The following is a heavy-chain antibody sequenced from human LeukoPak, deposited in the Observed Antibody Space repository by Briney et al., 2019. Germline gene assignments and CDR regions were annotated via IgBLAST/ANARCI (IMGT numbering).Heavy chain of an antibody. CDR2: INHSGST. Sequence: SETLSLTCSVSGGSINSGGSYWTWIRQPPGKGLEWIGEINHSGSTNYNPSLKSRVTISVDTSKNQFSLKLSSVTAADTAVYYCARVGFRPFDYWGQGTLVTVSS. J-gene: IGHJ4*02. D-gene: IGHD5-18*01. CDR3: ARVGFRPFDY. CDR1: GGSINSGGSY. V-gene: IGHV4-34*01.